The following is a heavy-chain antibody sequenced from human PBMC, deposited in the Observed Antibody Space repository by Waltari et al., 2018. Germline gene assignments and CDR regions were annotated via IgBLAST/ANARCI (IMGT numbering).Heavy chain of an antibody. CDR3: ARNYGSGSYYLFGMDV. D-gene: IGHD3-10*01. Sequence: EVQLVESGGGLIQPGGSLRLSCAASGFTVSSHYMRWVRQDPGKGLEWVSIIYSGGSTYYADSVKGRFTISRDNSKNTLYLQMNSLRAEDTAVYYCARNYGSGSYYLFGMDVWGQGTTVTVSS. J-gene: IGHJ6*02. V-gene: IGHV3-53*01. CDR1: GFTVSSHY. CDR2: IYSGGST.